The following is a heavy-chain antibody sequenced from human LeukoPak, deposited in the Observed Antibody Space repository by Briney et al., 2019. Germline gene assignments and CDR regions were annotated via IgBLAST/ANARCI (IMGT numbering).Heavy chain of an antibody. V-gene: IGHV3-30*18. Sequence: GGSLRLSCAASGYIFRSYGMHWARQAPGKGLEWVTFISYDGNTQYYADSVKGRFTTSRDSSTNTVFLQMNSLRTEDTATYFCAKDGRWEPIATGGYVDRWGLGTLVSVSS. CDR2: ISYDGNTQ. CDR3: AKDGRWEPIATGGYVDR. CDR1: GYIFRSYG. D-gene: IGHD1-26*01. J-gene: IGHJ5*02.